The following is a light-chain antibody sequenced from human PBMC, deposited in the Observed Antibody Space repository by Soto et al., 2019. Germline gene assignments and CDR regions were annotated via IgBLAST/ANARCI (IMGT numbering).Light chain of an antibody. V-gene: IGLV2-14*03. J-gene: IGLJ2*01. CDR3: SSYTTSGTHVV. CDR2: DVR. Sequence: QSALTQPASVSGSPGQSITISCTGTSSDVGGYTYVSWYQQHPGKAPKIIIYDVRNRPSGVSDRFSGSKSGNTASLTISGLQAEDEADYYCSSYTTSGTHVVFGGGTKLTVL. CDR1: SSDVGGYTY.